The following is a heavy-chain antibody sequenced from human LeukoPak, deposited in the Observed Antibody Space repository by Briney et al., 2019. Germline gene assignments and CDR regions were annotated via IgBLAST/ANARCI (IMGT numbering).Heavy chain of an antibody. CDR2: IYYSGST. CDR3: ARDYGRQTTVVTPT. D-gene: IGHD4-23*01. CDR1: GGSISSGGYY. Sequence: PSQTLSLTCTVSGGSISSGGYYWSWIRQHPGKGPEWIGYIYYSGSTYYNPSLKSRVTISVDTSKNQFSLKLSSVTAADTAVYYCARDYGRQTTVVTPTWGQGTLVTVSS. V-gene: IGHV4-31*03. J-gene: IGHJ5*02.